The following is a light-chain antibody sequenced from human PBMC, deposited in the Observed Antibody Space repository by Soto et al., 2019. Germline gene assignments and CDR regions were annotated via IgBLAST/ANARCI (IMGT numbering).Light chain of an antibody. J-gene: IGKJ1*01. Sequence: DIQMTQSPSTLSASVGDRVTITCRASQSISSRLAWYQQKPGKVPKLLIYKASSLESGVPSRFSGSGSGTEFTLTISRLQPDDFATYYCQQYVSYSWTFGQGTKVEI. CDR3: QQYVSYSWT. CDR2: KAS. V-gene: IGKV1-5*03. CDR1: QSISSR.